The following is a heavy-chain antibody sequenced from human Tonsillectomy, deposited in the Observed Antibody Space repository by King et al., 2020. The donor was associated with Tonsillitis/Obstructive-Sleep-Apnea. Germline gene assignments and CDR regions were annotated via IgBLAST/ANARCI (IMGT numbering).Heavy chain of an antibody. J-gene: IGHJ6*03. D-gene: IGHD3-10*01. CDR3: ARSPYYYGSGSFSYYMDV. V-gene: IGHV2-70*01. Sequence: VTLKESGPALLKPTQTLTLTCTFSGFSLRTSGMCVSWIRQPPGKALEWLALIDWDDDKYYSTSLKTRLTISKDTSKNEVVLTMTNMDPVDTATYYCARSPYYYGSGSFSYYMDVWGKGTTVTVSS. CDR1: GFSLRTSGMC. CDR2: IDWDDDK.